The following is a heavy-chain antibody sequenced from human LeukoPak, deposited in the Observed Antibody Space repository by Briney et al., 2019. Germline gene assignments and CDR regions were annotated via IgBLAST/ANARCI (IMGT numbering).Heavy chain of an antibody. V-gene: IGHV4-34*01. CDR1: GGSLFDYY. CDR3: ARTPRRSRYNWFDT. Sequence: SETLSLTCGVYGGSLFDYYWSWIRQSPRKGLEWIGEINHSGTTHFNPSLKSRVTISVDTSKNQVSLRVSSLTAADTAIYYCARTPRRSRYNWFDTWGQGTPVIVSS. D-gene: IGHD2-15*01. J-gene: IGHJ5*02. CDR2: INHSGTT.